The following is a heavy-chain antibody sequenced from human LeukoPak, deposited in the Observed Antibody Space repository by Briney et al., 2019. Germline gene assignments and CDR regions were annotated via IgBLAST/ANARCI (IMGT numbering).Heavy chain of an antibody. J-gene: IGHJ5*02. CDR1: GFTFSSYC. CDR3: AKDHEQWLVRVYWFAP. V-gene: IGHV3-30*18. D-gene: IGHD6-19*01. Sequence: GRSLRLSWAASGFTFSSYCMQWVRQAPGKGLEWVAFISYDVSNKYYGGSVKGRFTISRENSKNTLYLQMNSLRAEDRAVYYCAKDHEQWLVRVYWFAPWGQGTLVTAYS. CDR2: ISYDVSNK.